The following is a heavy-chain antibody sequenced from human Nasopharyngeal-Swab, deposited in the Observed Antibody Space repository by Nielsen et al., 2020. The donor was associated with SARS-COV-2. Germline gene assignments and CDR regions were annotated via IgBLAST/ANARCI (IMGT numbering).Heavy chain of an antibody. Sequence: SETLSLTCAVYGGSFSGYYWSWIRQPPGKGLEWIGEINHSGSTNYNPSLKSRVTISVDTSKNQFSLKLSSVTAADTAVYYCARGRYSSNWYGLIWYFDLWGRGTLVTVSS. CDR3: ARGRYSSNWYGLIWYFDL. J-gene: IGHJ2*01. CDR2: INHSGST. CDR1: GGSFSGYY. V-gene: IGHV4-34*01. D-gene: IGHD6-13*01.